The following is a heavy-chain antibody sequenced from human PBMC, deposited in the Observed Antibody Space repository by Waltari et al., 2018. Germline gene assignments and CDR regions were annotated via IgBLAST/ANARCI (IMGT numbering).Heavy chain of an antibody. V-gene: IGHV3-23*01. J-gene: IGHJ4*02. CDR2: ISGSGGST. Sequence: EVQLLESGGGLVQPGGSLRLSCAASGFTFSSYAMSWVRQAPGKGLEWVSAISGSGGSTYYADSVKGRFTISRDNSKNTLYLQMNSLRAEDTAVYYCAKRQSLTGYAVGVTDYWGQGTLVTVSS. CDR3: AKRQSLTGYAVGVTDY. D-gene: IGHD3-9*01. CDR1: GFTFSSYA.